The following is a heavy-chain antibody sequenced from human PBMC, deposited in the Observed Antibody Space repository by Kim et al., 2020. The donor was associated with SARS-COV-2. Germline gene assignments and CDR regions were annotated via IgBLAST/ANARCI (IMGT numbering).Heavy chain of an antibody. CDR3: AKDRTYAKDYDSSGYHPVVDV. D-gene: IGHD3-22*01. V-gene: IGHV3-23*01. CDR2: ISGSGGST. CDR1: GFTFSSYA. J-gene: IGHJ6*02. Sequence: GGSLRLSCAASGFTFSSYAMSWVRQAPGKGLEWVSAISGSGGSTYYADSVKGRFTISRDNSKNTLYLQMNSLRAEDTAVYYCAKDRTYAKDYDSSGYHPVVDVWGQGTTVTVSS.